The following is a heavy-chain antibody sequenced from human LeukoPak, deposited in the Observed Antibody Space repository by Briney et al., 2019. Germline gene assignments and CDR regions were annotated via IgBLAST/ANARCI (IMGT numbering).Heavy chain of an antibody. Sequence: SETLSLTCTVSGGSISSYYWSWIRQPPGKGLEWIGYIYYSGSTNYNPSLKSRVTISVDTSKNQFSLKLSSVTAADTAVYYCARVDHYYGSGGYYPWGQGTLVTVSS. J-gene: IGHJ5*02. V-gene: IGHV4-59*01. CDR3: ARVDHYYGSGGYYP. CDR2: IYYSGST. D-gene: IGHD3-10*01. CDR1: GGSISSYY.